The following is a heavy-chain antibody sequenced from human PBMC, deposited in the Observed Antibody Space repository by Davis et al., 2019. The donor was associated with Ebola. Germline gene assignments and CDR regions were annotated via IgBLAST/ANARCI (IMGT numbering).Heavy chain of an antibody. D-gene: IGHD7-27*01. J-gene: IGHJ3*02. CDR2: IKQDGSEK. CDR3: ARGRVWGAFDI. V-gene: IGHV3-7*01. CDR1: GFTFSSYW. Sequence: ESLKISCAASGFTFSSYWMSWVRQAPGKGLEWVANIKQDGSEKYYVDSVKGRFTISRDNAKNSLYLQMNSLRAEDTAVYYCARGRVWGAFDIWGQGTMVTVSS.